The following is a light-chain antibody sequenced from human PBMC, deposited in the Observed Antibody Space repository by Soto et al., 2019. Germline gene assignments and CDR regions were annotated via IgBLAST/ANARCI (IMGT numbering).Light chain of an antibody. J-gene: IGLJ1*01. CDR2: DVT. CDR3: KSYTDGSTVIYV. CDR1: SRDIGTYNY. Sequence: QSALTQPASVSGSPGQSITISCIGTSRDIGTYNYVSWYQQHPGKAPKLIIYDVTNRPSGGSHRFSGSKSGNTASLTISGLQAEDEADYYCKSYTDGSTVIYVFGSGTKLTVL. V-gene: IGLV2-14*03.